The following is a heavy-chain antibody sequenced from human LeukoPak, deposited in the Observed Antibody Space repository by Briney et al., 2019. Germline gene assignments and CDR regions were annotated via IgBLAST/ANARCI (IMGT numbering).Heavy chain of an antibody. CDR1: GYTFTSYD. D-gene: IGHD3-10*01. V-gene: IGHV1-2*02. CDR2: INPNSGGT. CDR3: ARASDEIWFGELFAMSLLY. Sequence: ASVKVSCKASGYTFTSYDINWVRQATGQGLEWMGWINPNSGGTNYAQKFQGRVTMTRDTSISTAYMELSRLRSDDTAVYYCARASDEIWFGELFAMSLLYWGQGTLVTVSS. J-gene: IGHJ4*02.